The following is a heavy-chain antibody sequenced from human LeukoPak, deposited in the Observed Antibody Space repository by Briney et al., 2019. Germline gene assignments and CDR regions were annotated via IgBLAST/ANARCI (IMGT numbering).Heavy chain of an antibody. CDR3: ARDNDSRDPPHFDY. V-gene: IGHV1-69*06. Sequence: ASVMVFCKASGGTFSNYAINWVRQAPGQGLEWMGEIIPIFGTTNYAQKLQGRVTITADKSTRTAYMELSSLRSEDTAVYYCARDNDSRDPPHFDYWGQGTLVTVSS. CDR2: IIPIFGTT. D-gene: IGHD3-16*01. CDR1: GGTFSNYA. J-gene: IGHJ4*02.